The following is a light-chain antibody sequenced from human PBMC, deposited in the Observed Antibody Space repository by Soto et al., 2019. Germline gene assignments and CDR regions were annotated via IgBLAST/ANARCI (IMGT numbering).Light chain of an antibody. CDR1: SSDVGGYNY. CDR3: SSYTTSSTLLYV. CDR2: AVS. Sequence: QSALTQPASVSGSPGQSITISCTGTSSDVGGYNYVSWYQQHPGKAPKLMIYAVSNRPSGVSTRFSGSKSGNTASLTISGLQAEDEADYHCSSYTTSSTLLYVFGTGTKLTV. V-gene: IGLV2-14*01. J-gene: IGLJ1*01.